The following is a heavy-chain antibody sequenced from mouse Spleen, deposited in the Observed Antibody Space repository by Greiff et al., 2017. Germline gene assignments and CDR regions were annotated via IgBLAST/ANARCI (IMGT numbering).Heavy chain of an antibody. D-gene: IGHD1-1*01. CDR1: GYSITSGYY. J-gene: IGHJ1*01. Sequence: DVKLQESGPGLVKPSQSLSLTCSVTGYSITSGYYWNWIRQFPGNKLEWMGYISYDGSNNYNPSLKNRISITRDTSKNQFFLKLNSVTTEDTATYYCARVPVITTVVYWYFDVWGAGTTVTVSS. CDR2: ISYDGSN. V-gene: IGHV3-6*01. CDR3: ARVPVITTVVYWYFDV.